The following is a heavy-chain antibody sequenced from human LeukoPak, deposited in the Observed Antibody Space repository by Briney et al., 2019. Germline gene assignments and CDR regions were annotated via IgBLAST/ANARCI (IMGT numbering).Heavy chain of an antibody. CDR1: GFTFSSYG. J-gene: IGHJ4*02. CDR2: ISYDGSNK. Sequence: PGGSLRLSCAASGFTFSSYGMHWVRQAPGKGLEWVAVISYDGSNKYYADSVKGRFTISRDNSKNTLYLQMNSLRAEDTAVYYCARGRGYDILTGYFDYWGQGTLVTVSS. CDR3: ARGRGYDILTGYFDY. V-gene: IGHV3-30*03. D-gene: IGHD3-9*01.